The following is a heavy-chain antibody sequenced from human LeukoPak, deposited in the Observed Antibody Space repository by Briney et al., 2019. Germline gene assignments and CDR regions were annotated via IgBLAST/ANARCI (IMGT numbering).Heavy chain of an antibody. CDR2: ISGYNGNT. D-gene: IGHD2-2*02. Sequence: ASVKVSCKASGYTFTSYGISWVRQAPGQGLEWMGWISGYNGNTNYAQNLQARVTMTTDTSTSTAYMELRSLRSDDTAVYYCARDDLWPATAIQIYYWGQGTLVTVSS. CDR3: ARDDLWPATAIQIYY. J-gene: IGHJ4*02. V-gene: IGHV1-18*01. CDR1: GYTFTSYG.